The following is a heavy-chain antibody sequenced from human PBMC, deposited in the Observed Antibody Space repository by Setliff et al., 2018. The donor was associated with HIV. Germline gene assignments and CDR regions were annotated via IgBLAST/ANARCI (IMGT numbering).Heavy chain of an antibody. CDR3: VRDPGYSSGWSGTTFDY. V-gene: IGHV4-4*07. Sequence: SETLSLTCTVSDGSTSSYYWNWFRQPAGKGLEWIGRIYSSGTTIYNPSLKDRVTISVDTSKNQLSLKWRFVTAADTAVYYCVRDPGYSSGWSGTTFDYWGQGTLVTVSS. D-gene: IGHD6-19*01. CDR1: DGSTSSYY. CDR2: IYSSGTT. J-gene: IGHJ4*02.